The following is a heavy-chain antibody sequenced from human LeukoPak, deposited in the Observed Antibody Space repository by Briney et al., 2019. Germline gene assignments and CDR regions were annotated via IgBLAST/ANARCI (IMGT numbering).Heavy chain of an antibody. D-gene: IGHD3-3*01. Sequence: PSETLSLTCTVSGGSISSSSYYWGWIRQPPGKGLEWIGSIYYSGSTYYNPSLKSRVTISVDTSKNQFSLKLSSVTAADTAVHYCARSGYYYFDYWGQGTLVTVSS. CDR3: ARSGYYYFDY. V-gene: IGHV4-39*07. CDR1: GGSISSSSYY. J-gene: IGHJ4*02. CDR2: IYYSGST.